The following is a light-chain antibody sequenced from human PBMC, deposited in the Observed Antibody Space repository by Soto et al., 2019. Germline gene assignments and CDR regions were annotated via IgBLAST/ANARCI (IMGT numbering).Light chain of an antibody. CDR1: KGINNY. CDR2: AAS. Sequence: DIQMTQSPSSLSASVGDRVTITCRASKGINNYLAWYQQRPGKVPRLLIYAASTLQSGVPSRFSGSVSGTDFTLTISSLQPEDAATYYCQKYDNAPWTFGQGTKVDIK. J-gene: IGKJ1*01. V-gene: IGKV1-27*01. CDR3: QKYDNAPWT.